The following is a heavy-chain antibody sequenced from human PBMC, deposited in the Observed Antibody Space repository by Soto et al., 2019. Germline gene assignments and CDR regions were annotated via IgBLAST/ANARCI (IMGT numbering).Heavy chain of an antibody. Sequence: QLQLQESGPGLVKPSETLSLTCTVSGGSISSSNYYWGWIRQPPGKGLEWIGSLYYSGSTYSNPYFESRVTIAVNTSKSQFSLKLSSVPAAGTAVYYCARHGDGARWLHLDYWGQGTLVTVSS. CDR2: LYYSGST. V-gene: IGHV4-39*01. CDR3: ARHGDGARWLHLDY. CDR1: GGSISSSNYY. D-gene: IGHD5-12*01. J-gene: IGHJ4*02.